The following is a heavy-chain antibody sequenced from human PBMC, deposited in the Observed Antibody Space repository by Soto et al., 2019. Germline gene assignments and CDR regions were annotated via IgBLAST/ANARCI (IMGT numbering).Heavy chain of an antibody. J-gene: IGHJ6*02. CDR3: AGLRVTQQGGMDV. CDR2: IIPIFGTA. Sequence: QVQLVQSGAEVKKPGSSVKVSCKASGGTFSSYAISWVRQAPGQGLEWMGGIIPIFGTANYAQKFQGRVTMTADEATSTADVELSRLRAEDTAVSCCAGLRVTQQGGMDVWGHGTTVTVSS. D-gene: IGHD4-4*01. CDR1: GGTFSSYA. V-gene: IGHV1-69*12.